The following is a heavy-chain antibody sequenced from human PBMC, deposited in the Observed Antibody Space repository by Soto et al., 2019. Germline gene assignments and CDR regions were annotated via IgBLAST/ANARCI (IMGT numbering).Heavy chain of an antibody. D-gene: IGHD2-15*01. V-gene: IGHV1-18*01. CDR3: ARSPLEDCSGGNCYSDF. CDR1: GYPFSNYG. J-gene: IGHJ4*02. CDR2: VSGYIGNT. Sequence: QVQLVQSGAEVKKPGASVRVSCRTSGYPFSNYGISWVRQAPGQGLEWMGWVSGYIGNTHYARKLQGRVTMTKDTSTSTAHMDLRSLTSDDTAVYYCARSPLEDCSGGNCYSDFWGQGTLVTVSS.